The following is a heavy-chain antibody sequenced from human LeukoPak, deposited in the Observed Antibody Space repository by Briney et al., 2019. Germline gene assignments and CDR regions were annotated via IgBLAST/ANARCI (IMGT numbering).Heavy chain of an antibody. D-gene: IGHD5-12*01. Sequence: PSETLSLTCAVSDYSISSGYYWGWIRQPPGKGLEWIGNAYHTGSTYYNPSLKSRVTISADTSKNQFSLKLTSVTAADTAVYYCATGRSVAGQIDYWGQGTLVTVSS. CDR3: ATGRSVAGQIDY. CDR1: DYSISSGYY. CDR2: AYHTGST. V-gene: IGHV4-38-2*01. J-gene: IGHJ4*02.